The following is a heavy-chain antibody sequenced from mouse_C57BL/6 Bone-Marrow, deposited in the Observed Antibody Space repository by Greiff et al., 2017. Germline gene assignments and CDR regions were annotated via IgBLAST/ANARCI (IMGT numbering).Heavy chain of an antibody. CDR1: GFTFSSYG. CDR3: ARRSRYLYYLDY. J-gene: IGHJ2*01. V-gene: IGHV5-6*01. D-gene: IGHD5-1*01. Sequence: EVQGVESGGDLVKPGGSLKLSCAASGFTFSSYGMSWVRQTPDKRLEWVATISSGGSYTYYPDSVKGRFTISRDNAKNTLYLQMSSRKSVDTARYYCARRSRYLYYLDYWGQGTTLTVSS. CDR2: ISSGGSYT.